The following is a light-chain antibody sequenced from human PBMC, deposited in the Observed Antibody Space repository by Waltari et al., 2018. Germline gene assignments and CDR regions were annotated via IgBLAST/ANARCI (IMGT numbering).Light chain of an antibody. V-gene: IGKV3-11*01. CDR3: QQRRDWPLT. CDR1: QSGTKY. CDR2: DTS. J-gene: IGKJ4*01. Sequence: SCRPSQSGTKYVALYQQKPGQAPRLLIYDTSNSASGIPARFSGSGFRTDFTLTISSLEPEDFAVYYCQQRRDWPLTFGGGTKVEIK.